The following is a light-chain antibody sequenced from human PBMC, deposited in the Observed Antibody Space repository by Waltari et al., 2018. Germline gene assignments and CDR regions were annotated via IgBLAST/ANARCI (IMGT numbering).Light chain of an antibody. CDR1: QSISSN. J-gene: IGKJ1*01. CDR2: GAS. Sequence: EIVMTQSPATLSVSPGEGATLSCRASQSISSNLAWYQQKPGQTPRLLLYGASTRAGGAPARFSGSASGTEFTLTISSLQSEDFAVYYCQQYHNWPPWTFGQGTKVEI. CDR3: QQYHNWPPWT. V-gene: IGKV3-15*01.